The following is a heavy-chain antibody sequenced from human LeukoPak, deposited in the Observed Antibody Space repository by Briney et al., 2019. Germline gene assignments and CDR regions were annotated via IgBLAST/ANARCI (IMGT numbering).Heavy chain of an antibody. J-gene: IGHJ5*02. CDR3: ARDQSPFDP. Sequence: SETLSLTCAVSGYSISSGYYWSWIRQPPGKGLEWIGYIYYSGSTNYNPSLKSRVTISVDTSKNQFSLKLSSVTAADTAVYYCARDQSPFDPWGQGTLVTVSS. V-gene: IGHV4-61*01. CDR1: GYSISSGYY. CDR2: IYYSGST.